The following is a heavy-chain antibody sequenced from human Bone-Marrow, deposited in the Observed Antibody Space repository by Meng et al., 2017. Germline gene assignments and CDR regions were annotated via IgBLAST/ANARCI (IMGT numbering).Heavy chain of an antibody. J-gene: IGHJ4*02. CDR2: RKQDGSEK. V-gene: IGHV3-7*01. CDR1: GFTFSSCW. D-gene: IGHD2-15*01. CDR3: ARIARRGGYCSGGSCYSAAGGFDY. Sequence: GESLMISFAASGFTFSSCWMIWVRHAPGKGLEWVANRKQDGSEKYYVDSVKGRFTISRDNAKNSLYLQMNSLRAEDTAVYYCARIARRGGYCSGGSCYSAAGGFDYWGQGTLVTVSS.